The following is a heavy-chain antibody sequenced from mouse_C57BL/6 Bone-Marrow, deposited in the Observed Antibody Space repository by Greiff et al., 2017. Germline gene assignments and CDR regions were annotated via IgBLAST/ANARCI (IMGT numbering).Heavy chain of an antibody. CDR1: GYTFTSYW. Sequence: QVQLQQLGAELVMPGASVKLSCKASGYTFTSYWMHWVKQRPGQGLEWIGEIDPSDSYTNYNQKFKGKSTLTVDKSSSTAYMQLSSLTSEDSAVYYCARDSNYVWFAYWGQGTLVTVSA. D-gene: IGHD2-5*01. CDR3: ARDSNYVWFAY. V-gene: IGHV1-69*01. CDR2: IDPSDSYT. J-gene: IGHJ3*01.